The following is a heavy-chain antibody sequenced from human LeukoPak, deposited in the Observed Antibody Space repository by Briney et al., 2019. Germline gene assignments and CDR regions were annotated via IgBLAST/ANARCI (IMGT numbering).Heavy chain of an antibody. J-gene: IGHJ4*02. CDR1: GFIFDDHA. V-gene: IGHV3-9*01. Sequence: PDRSLRLSCAASGFIFDDHAMHWVRQPLGKGLEWVSGISWNGADIGYADSVKGRFTISRDNGKNSLDLQMNSLRADDTAVYYCARDTLGEGEDANYAVYYFDYWGQGTVVTVSS. CDR3: ARDTLGEGEDANYAVYYFDY. CDR2: ISWNGADI. D-gene: IGHD4/OR15-4a*01.